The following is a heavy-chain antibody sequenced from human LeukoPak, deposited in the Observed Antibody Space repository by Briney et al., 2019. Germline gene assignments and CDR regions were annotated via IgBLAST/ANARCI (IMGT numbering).Heavy chain of an antibody. CDR2: INPNSGGT. J-gene: IGHJ4*02. V-gene: IGHV1-2*02. CDR3: AREGDIQLWLSGCFDY. Sequence: GASVKVSCKASGYTFTGYYRHWVRQAPGQGLEWMGWINPNSGGTNYAQKFQGRVTMTRDTSISTAYMGLSRLRSDDTAVYYCAREGDIQLWLSGCFDYWGQGTLVTVSS. D-gene: IGHD5-18*01. CDR1: GYTFTGYY.